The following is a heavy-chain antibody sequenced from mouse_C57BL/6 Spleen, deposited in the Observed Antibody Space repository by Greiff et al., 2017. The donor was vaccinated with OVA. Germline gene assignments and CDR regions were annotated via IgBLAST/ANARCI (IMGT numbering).Heavy chain of an antibody. D-gene: IGHD1-1*01. Sequence: DVKLVESGGGLVKPGGSLKLSCAASGFTFSDYGMHWVRQAPEKGLEWVAYISSGSSTIYYADTVKGRFTISRDNAKNTLFLQMTSLRSEDTAMYYCARRIRAWFAYWGQGTLVTVSA. V-gene: IGHV5-17*01. CDR3: ARRIRAWFAY. J-gene: IGHJ3*01. CDR1: GFTFSDYG. CDR2: ISSGSSTI.